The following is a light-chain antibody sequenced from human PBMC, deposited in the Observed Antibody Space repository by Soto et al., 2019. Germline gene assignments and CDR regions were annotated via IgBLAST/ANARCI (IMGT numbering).Light chain of an antibody. CDR2: VVS. V-gene: IGLV2-14*01. CDR1: SSDVGGYNY. J-gene: IGLJ1*01. Sequence: QSVLTQPASVSGSPGQSIAISRTGTSSDVGGYNYVSWHQQHPGEAPKVLISVVSNRPSGVSNRFSGSKSGNTASLTISGLQAEDEADYFCSSYRSGGTFVFGSGTKVTVL. CDR3: SSYRSGGTFV.